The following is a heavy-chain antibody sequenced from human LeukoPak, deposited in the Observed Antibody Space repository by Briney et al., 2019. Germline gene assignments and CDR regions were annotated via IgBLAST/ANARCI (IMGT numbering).Heavy chain of an antibody. CDR2: ICAYNGNT. CDR3: ARQPAAGTFPLYYYYYYMDV. Sequence: ASVKVSFQASGYTFTSYGISWVRQAPGQGLEWMGWICAYNGNTNYAQKLQGRVTMTTDTSTSTAYMELRSLRSDDTAVYYCARQPAAGTFPLYYYYYYMDVWGKGTTVTVSS. V-gene: IGHV1-18*01. CDR1: GYTFTSYG. D-gene: IGHD6-13*01. J-gene: IGHJ6*03.